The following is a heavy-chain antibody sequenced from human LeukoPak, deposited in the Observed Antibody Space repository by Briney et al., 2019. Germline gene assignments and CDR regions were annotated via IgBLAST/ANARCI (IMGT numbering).Heavy chain of an antibody. D-gene: IGHD1-14*01. CDR2: ISGSGGST. V-gene: IGHV3-23*01. CDR3: AKSGSGNGRYYYYMDV. Sequence: PGGSLRLSCAASGFTFSSYAMSWVRQAPGKGLEWVSAISGSGGSTYYADSVKGRFTISRDNSKNTLYLQMNSLRAEDTAVYYCAKSGSGNGRYYYYMDVWGKGTTVTVSS. CDR1: GFTFSSYA. J-gene: IGHJ6*03.